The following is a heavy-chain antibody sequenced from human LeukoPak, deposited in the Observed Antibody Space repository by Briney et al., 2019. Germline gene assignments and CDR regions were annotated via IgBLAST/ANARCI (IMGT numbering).Heavy chain of an antibody. CDR1: GGSFSGYY. CDR3: ARGPYFYYGPGSYNY. V-gene: IGHV4-34*01. Sequence: SETLSLTCAVYGGSFSGYYWSWIRQPPGKGLEWIGEINHSGSTNYNPSLKSRVTISVDTSKNQFSLKLSSVTAADTAVYYCARGPYFYYGPGSYNYWGQGTLVTVSS. J-gene: IGHJ4*02. D-gene: IGHD3-10*01. CDR2: INHSGST.